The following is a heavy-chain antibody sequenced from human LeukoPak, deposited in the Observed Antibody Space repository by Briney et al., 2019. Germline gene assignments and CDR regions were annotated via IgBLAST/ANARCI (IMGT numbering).Heavy chain of an antibody. J-gene: IGHJ4*02. CDR2: INHSGST. D-gene: IGHD3-16*01. CDR3: ARSVWALPVY. V-gene: IGHV4-34*01. CDR1: GGSFSGYY. Sequence: PSETLSLTCAVYGGSFSGYYWSWIRQPPGKGLEWIGEINHSGSTNYNPSLKSRVTISVDTSKNQFSLKLSSVTAADTAVYYCARSVWALPVYWGQGTLVTVSS.